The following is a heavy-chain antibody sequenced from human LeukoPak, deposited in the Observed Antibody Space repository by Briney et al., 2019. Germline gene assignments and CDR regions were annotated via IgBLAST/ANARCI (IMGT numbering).Heavy chain of an antibody. Sequence: SETLSLTCAVYGGSFSGYYWSWIRQPPGKGLEWIEEINHSGSTNYNPSLKSRVTISVDTSKNQFSLKLSSVTAADTAVYYCARAKLWFGELFKYYYYGMDVWGQGTTVTVSS. V-gene: IGHV4-34*01. D-gene: IGHD3-10*01. CDR3: ARAKLWFGELFKYYYYGMDV. CDR1: GGSFSGYY. CDR2: INHSGST. J-gene: IGHJ6*02.